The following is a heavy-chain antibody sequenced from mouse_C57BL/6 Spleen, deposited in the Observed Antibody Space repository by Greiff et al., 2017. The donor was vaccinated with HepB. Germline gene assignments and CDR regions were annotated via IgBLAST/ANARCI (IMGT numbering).Heavy chain of an antibody. CDR2: IYPGSGST. V-gene: IGHV1-55*01. CDR1: GYTFTSYW. J-gene: IGHJ4*01. CDR3: ARDDYDDGGYAMDY. D-gene: IGHD2-4*01. Sequence: QVQLQQPGAELVKPGASVKMSCKASGYTFTSYWITWVKQRPGQGLEWIGDIYPGSGSTNYNEKFKSKATLTVDTSSSTAYMQRSSLTSEDSAVYYCARDDYDDGGYAMDYWGQGTSVTVSS.